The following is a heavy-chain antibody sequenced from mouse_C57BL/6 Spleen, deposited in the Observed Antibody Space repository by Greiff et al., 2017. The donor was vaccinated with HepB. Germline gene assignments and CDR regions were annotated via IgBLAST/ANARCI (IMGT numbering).Heavy chain of an antibody. CDR1: GYTFTSYW. CDR2: IDPSDSYT. Sequence: QVQLQQPGAELVMPGASVKLSCKASGYTFTSYWMHWVKQRPGQGLEWIGEIDPSDSYTNYNQKFKGKSTLTVDKSSSTAYMQLSSLTSEDSAVYYCARVRELGEGFAYWGQGTLVTVSA. V-gene: IGHV1-69*01. CDR3: ARVRELGEGFAY. J-gene: IGHJ3*01. D-gene: IGHD4-1*01.